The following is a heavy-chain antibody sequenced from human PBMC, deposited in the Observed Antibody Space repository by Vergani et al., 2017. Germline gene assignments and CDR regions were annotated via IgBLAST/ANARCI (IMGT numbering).Heavy chain of an antibody. V-gene: IGHV4-30-4*01. Sequence: QVQLQESGPGLVKPSQTLSLTCTVSGGSISSGDYYWSWIRQPPGKGLEWIGYIYYSGSTYYNPSLKSRVTISVDTSKNQFSLKLSSGTAADTAVYYCARDILTGNYVVESGAVGWNWFDPWGQGTLVTVSS. J-gene: IGHJ5*02. D-gene: IGHD3-9*01. CDR3: ARDILTGNYVVESGAVGWNWFDP. CDR1: GGSISSGDYY. CDR2: IYYSGST.